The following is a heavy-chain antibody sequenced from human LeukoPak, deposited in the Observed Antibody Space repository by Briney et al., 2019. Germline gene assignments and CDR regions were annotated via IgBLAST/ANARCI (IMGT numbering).Heavy chain of an antibody. CDR2: IISISPTA. J-gene: IGHJ5*02. D-gene: IGHD1/OR15-1a*01. CDR3: ARGRVSGTTLVTWFDT. V-gene: IGHV1-69*05. CDR1: GGTFSSYA. Sequence: ASVKVSCKASGGTFSSYAISWLRQAPGQGLEWLGGIISISPTANYAQKFQDRVTMNMDGSTTTAFMELSSLRSDDTAVYYFARGRVSGTTLVTWFDTWGQGTLVTVSS.